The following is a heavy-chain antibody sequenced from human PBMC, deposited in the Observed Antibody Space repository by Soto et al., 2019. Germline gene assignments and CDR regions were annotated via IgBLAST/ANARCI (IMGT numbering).Heavy chain of an antibody. CDR2: IYYSGST. D-gene: IGHD1-26*01. CDR3: AGPPSSGSYSLYFDY. V-gene: IGHV4-39*01. CDR1: GGSISSSSYY. J-gene: IGHJ4*02. Sequence: SETLSLTCTVSGGSISSSSYYWGLIRQPPGKGLEWIGSIYYSGSTYYNPSLKSRVTISVDTSKNQFSLKLSSVTAADTAVYYCAGPPSSGSYSLYFDYWGQGTLVTVSS.